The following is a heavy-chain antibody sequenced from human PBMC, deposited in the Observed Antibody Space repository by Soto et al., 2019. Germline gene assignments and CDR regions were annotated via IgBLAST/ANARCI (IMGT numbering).Heavy chain of an antibody. Sequence: ELQLLESGGGLVQPGGSLRLSCEASGFTFSSYAMSWVRQAPGKWLEWVSAISGSGGSTYYADSVKGRFTISRDNSKNTLYLQMNSLRAEDTAVYYCAKAGGGYVDGGAFDIWGQGTMVTVSS. CDR3: AKAGGGYVDGGAFDI. CDR1: GFTFSSYA. J-gene: IGHJ3*02. V-gene: IGHV3-23*01. D-gene: IGHD5-12*01. CDR2: ISGSGGST.